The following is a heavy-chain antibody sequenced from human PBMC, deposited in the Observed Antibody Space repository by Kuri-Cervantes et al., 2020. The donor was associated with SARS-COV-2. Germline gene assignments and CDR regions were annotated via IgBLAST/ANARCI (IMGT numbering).Heavy chain of an antibody. CDR2: IVVGSGKT. Sequence: SVKVSCKASGFTFTNSAVQWVRQARGQRLAWIGWIVVGSGKTNYAQKFQGRVTITADESTSTAYMELSSLRSEDTAVYYCARAHITIFGVQDHWFDPWGQGTLVTVSS. CDR3: ARAHITIFGVQDHWFDP. J-gene: IGHJ5*02. V-gene: IGHV1-58*01. D-gene: IGHD3-3*01. CDR1: GFTFTNSA.